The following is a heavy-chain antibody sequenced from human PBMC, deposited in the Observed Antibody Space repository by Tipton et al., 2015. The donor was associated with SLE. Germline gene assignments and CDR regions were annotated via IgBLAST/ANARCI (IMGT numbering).Heavy chain of an antibody. CDR1: GYTFTSYG. J-gene: IGHJ3*02. Sequence: QSGPEVKKPGASVKVSCKASGYTFTSYGISWVRQAPGQGLEWMGWISAYNGNTNYAQKLQGRVTMTTDTSTSTAYMELRSLRSDDTAVYYCARDLRRYDSSAEAAFDIWGQGTMVTVSS. D-gene: IGHD3-22*01. CDR2: ISAYNGNT. CDR3: ARDLRRYDSSAEAAFDI. V-gene: IGHV1-18*01.